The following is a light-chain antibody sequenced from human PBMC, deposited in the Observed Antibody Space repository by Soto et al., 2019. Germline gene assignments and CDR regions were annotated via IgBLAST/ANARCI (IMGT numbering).Light chain of an antibody. J-gene: IGKJ1*01. Sequence: EIVWTPSPGTLSLSPGERATLSCRASQSVSSSYLAWYQQKPGQAPRLLIYGASSRATGIPDRFSGSGSGTDFTLTISRREPEDFAVYYCQQYGRSPWTFGQGTKVDIK. V-gene: IGKV3-20*01. CDR1: QSVSSSY. CDR3: QQYGRSPWT. CDR2: GAS.